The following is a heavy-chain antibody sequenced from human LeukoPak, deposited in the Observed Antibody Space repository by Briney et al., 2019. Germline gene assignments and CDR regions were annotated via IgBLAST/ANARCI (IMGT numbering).Heavy chain of an antibody. Sequence: PSETLTLTCSVSGDSISIYYWSWIRQPPGKGLEWIGYIYNSGSTNYNPSLKSRVTISVDTSKNQFSLKLTSVTAADTAVYYCARDRELGYWGQGTLVTVSS. CDR3: ARDRELGY. J-gene: IGHJ4*02. D-gene: IGHD3-10*01. CDR2: IYNSGST. CDR1: GDSISIYY. V-gene: IGHV4-59*01.